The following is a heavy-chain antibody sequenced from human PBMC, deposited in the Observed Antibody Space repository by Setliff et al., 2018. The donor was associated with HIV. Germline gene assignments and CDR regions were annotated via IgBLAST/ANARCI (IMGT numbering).Heavy chain of an antibody. J-gene: IGHJ4*02. V-gene: IGHV4-61*02. D-gene: IGHD3-3*01. CDR3: ASLTTDRFLEWLFVY. CDR2: IYSNGST. Sequence: KTSETLSLTCTVSGGSIGSRSYYWSWLRQPAGKGLEWIGRIYSNGSTYYNPSLKTRVTISVDTSKNQFSLKLGSVTAADTAVYYCASLTTDRFLEWLFVYWGQGTLVTVSS. CDR1: GGSIGSRSYY.